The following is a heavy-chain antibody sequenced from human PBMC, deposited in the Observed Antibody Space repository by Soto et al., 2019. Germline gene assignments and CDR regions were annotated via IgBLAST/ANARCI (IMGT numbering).Heavy chain of an antibody. CDR3: ARSLNPTGYSSSWYLSYYGMDV. D-gene: IGHD6-13*01. V-gene: IGHV5-51*03. J-gene: IGHJ6*02. CDR1: GYSFTSYW. CDR2: IYPGDSDT. Sequence: EVQLVQSGAEVKKPGESLKISCKGSGYSFTSYWIGWVRQMPGKGLEWMGIIYPGDSDTRYSPSFQGQVTISADKSISTAYLQWSSLKASDTAMYYCARSLNPTGYSSSWYLSYYGMDVWGQGTTVTVSS.